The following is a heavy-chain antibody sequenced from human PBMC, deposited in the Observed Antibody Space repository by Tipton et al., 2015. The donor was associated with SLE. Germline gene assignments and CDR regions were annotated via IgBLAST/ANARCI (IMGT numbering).Heavy chain of an antibody. Sequence: QLVQSGPEVKRPGSSVKVSCKAPRGTFTTYAIGWVRQAPGQGLEWMGGLSPFFGPANYAQKFQGRVTMTRDTSISTAYMELSRLRSDNTAVYYCARETTYYDFWSGYPYFDYWGQGTLVTVSS. V-gene: IGHV1-69*06. CDR2: LSPFFGPA. CDR3: ARETTYYDFWSGYPYFDY. CDR1: RGTFTTYA. J-gene: IGHJ4*02. D-gene: IGHD3-3*01.